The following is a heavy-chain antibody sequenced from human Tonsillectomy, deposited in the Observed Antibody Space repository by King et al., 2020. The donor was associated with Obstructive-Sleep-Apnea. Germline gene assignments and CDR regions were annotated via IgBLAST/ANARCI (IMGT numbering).Heavy chain of an antibody. CDR3: ARDDDQLGGSRGEFEY. CDR2: ISYDGSNK. V-gene: IGHV3-30-3*01. J-gene: IGHJ4*02. D-gene: IGHD3-16*01. Sequence: VQLVESGGGVVQPGRSLRLSCTGSGFTFRSYAMHWVRQAPGKGLEWVAIISYDGSNKFYADSVKGRLTISRDNSKNTLYLQMNSLRPEDTAVYYCARDDDQLGGSRGEFEYWGQGTLVTVSS. CDR1: GFTFRSYA.